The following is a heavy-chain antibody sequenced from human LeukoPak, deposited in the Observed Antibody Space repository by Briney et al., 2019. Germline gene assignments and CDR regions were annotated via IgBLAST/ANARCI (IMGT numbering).Heavy chain of an antibody. CDR2: IYYSGST. J-gene: IGHJ4*02. CDR1: GGSISSYY. CDR3: ARRRYDASGYYPSRGRYFDY. D-gene: IGHD3-22*01. Sequence: SETLSLTCAVYGGSISSYYWSWIRQPPGKGLEWIGYIYYSGSTNYNPSLKSRVTISVDTSKNQFSLELTSVTAADTAVYYCARRRYDASGYYPSRGRYFDYWGQGTLVTVSS. V-gene: IGHV4-59*12.